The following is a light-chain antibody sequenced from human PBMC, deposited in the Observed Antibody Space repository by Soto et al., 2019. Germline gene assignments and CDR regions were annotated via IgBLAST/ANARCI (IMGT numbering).Light chain of an antibody. V-gene: IGKV3-15*01. CDR2: GAS. Sequence: EIVMTQSPATLSVSPGERATLSCRASQSVSSDLAWYHQKPGQAPRLLIYGASTRATGVPPTFSGSASGTEFTLTISSLQSEDFTVYYCQQYNKWPLTFGQGTKVDIK. CDR3: QQYNKWPLT. J-gene: IGKJ1*01. CDR1: QSVSSD.